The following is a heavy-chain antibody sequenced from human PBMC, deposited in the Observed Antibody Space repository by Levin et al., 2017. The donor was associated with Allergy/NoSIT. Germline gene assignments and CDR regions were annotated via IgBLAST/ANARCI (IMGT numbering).Heavy chain of an antibody. CDR1: GFTFSDHY. V-gene: IGHV3-11*01. D-gene: IGHD1-26*01. Sequence: LTCAASGFTFSDHYMSWIRQAPGKGPEWISYISRDGSTIHYGGSLKGRFTISRDNAKNSLYLRMSRLTAEDTAVYYCARQTVLGGVLDVWGQGTTVIVSS. J-gene: IGHJ6*02. CDR2: ISRDGSTI. CDR3: ARQTVLGGVLDV.